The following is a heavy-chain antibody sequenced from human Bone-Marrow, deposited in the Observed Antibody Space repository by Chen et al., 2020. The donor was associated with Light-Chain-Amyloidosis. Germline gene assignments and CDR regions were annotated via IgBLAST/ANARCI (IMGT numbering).Heavy chain of an antibody. V-gene: IGHV3-33*01. D-gene: IGHD1-20*01. CDR1: GFTFSSYG. J-gene: IGHJ4*02. Sequence: QVQLVESGGGGVQPGRSLRLSCAASGFTFSSYGMHWVRQAPGKGLEWVAVIWYDGSNKYYADSVKGRFTISRDNSKNTLYLQMNSLRAEDTAVYYCARDWDNWNDDYWVQGTLVTVSS. CDR2: IWYDGSNK. CDR3: ARDWDNWNDDY.